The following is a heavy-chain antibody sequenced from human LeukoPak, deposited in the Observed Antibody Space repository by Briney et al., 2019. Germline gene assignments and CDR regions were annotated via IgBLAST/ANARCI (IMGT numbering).Heavy chain of an antibody. J-gene: IGHJ4*02. V-gene: IGHV3-23*01. CDR1: GFTFSNYA. Sequence: GGSLRLPCAASGFTFSNYAMSWVRQAPGKGLEWVSTISVSGGSTFYADSVKGRFTISRDNSKNALYLQMNSLRAEDTAVYYCAKDQFGSGWYFWGYWGQGTLVTVSS. CDR3: AKDQFGSGWYFWGY. CDR2: ISVSGGST. D-gene: IGHD6-19*01.